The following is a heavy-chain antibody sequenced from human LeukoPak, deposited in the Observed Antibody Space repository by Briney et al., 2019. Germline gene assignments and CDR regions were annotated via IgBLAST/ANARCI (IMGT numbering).Heavy chain of an antibody. Sequence: ASVKVSCKAAGYTFTSYDINWVRQATGQGLEWMGWMNPNSGSTGYAQKFQGRVTITGDTSISTAYMELSGLRSEDTAVYYCARGRSTGYPYYFEYWGQGTLVTVSS. CDR1: GYTFTSYD. CDR3: ARGRSTGYPYYFEY. D-gene: IGHD5-12*01. J-gene: IGHJ4*02. V-gene: IGHV1-8*03. CDR2: MNPNSGST.